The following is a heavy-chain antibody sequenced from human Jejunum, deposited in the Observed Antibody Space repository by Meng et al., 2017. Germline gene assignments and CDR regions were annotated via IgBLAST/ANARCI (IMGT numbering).Heavy chain of an antibody. CDR3: AREPYTGNFYFNY. D-gene: IGHD1-26*01. Sequence: VQLLESGGGLLQPGECLRLSCAASGFTFSNYDMHWVRQAPGKGLEWVAEISYDGSNKYYADSVKGRFTISRDNSKNTLYLQMNSLRPEDTAVYYCAREPYTGNFYFNYWGQGTLVTVSS. J-gene: IGHJ4*02. CDR1: GFTFSNYD. V-gene: IGHV3-30-3*01. CDR2: ISYDGSNK.